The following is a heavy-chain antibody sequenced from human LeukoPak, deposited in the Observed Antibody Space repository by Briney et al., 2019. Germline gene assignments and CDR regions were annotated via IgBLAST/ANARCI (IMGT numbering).Heavy chain of an antibody. V-gene: IGHV1-69*04. Sequence: SVKVSCKASGGTFSSYAISWVRQAPGRGLEWMGRIIPILGIANYAQKFQGRVTITADKSTSTAYMELSSLRSEDTAVYYCARDGVVVVTAIRHWFYGMDVWGQGTTVTVSS. D-gene: IGHD2-21*02. J-gene: IGHJ6*02. CDR3: ARDGVVVVTAIRHWFYGMDV. CDR1: GGTFSSYA. CDR2: IIPILGIA.